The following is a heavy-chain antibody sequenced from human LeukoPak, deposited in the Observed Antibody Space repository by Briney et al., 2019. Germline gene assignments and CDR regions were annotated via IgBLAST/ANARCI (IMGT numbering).Heavy chain of an antibody. J-gene: IGHJ4*02. Sequence: PGGSMRLSSAASGFTFSNYAMSWVRPAPGKGLEWVSSISGVGGSTYYADSVKGRFTISRDNCKNTLYLQMNSLRAEDTAVYYCAKVHDTVVVVGATDYWGQGTLVSVSS. V-gene: IGHV3-23*01. CDR2: ISGVGGST. CDR1: GFTFSNYA. D-gene: IGHD2-15*01. CDR3: AKVHDTVVVVGATDY.